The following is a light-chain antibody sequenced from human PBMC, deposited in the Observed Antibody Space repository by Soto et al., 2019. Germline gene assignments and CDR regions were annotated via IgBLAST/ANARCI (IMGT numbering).Light chain of an antibody. CDR2: EAS. CDR1: SSNVGSYNL. V-gene: IGLV2-23*01. Sequence: QSVLTQPASVSGSPGQSITISCTRTSSNVGSYNLVSWYQHPPGKAPKLIIYEASERPSGVSNRFSGAQSGHTASLTISGLQAEDEADYYCSSYAGAVVFGGGTKVTVL. J-gene: IGLJ2*01. CDR3: SSYAGAVV.